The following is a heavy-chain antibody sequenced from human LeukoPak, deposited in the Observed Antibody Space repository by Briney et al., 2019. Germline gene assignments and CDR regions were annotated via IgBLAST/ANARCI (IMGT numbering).Heavy chain of an antibody. V-gene: IGHV4-31*03. J-gene: IGHJ4*02. D-gene: IGHD1-7*01. CDR2: IYHSGST. CDR3: ASGVRGTGTKKALFDY. CDR1: GGSISSGGYY. Sequence: SQALSLTCTVSGGSISSGGYYWSWIRQHPGKGLEWIGYIYHSGSTYYNPSLKSRVTISVDTSKNQFSLKLSSVTAADTAVYYCASGVRGTGTKKALFDYWGQGTLVTVSS.